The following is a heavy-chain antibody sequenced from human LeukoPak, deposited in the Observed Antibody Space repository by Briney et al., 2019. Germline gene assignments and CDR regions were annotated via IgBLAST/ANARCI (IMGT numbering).Heavy chain of an antibody. Sequence: SVKVSCKASGGTFISYAISWVRQAPGQGLEWMGGIIPIFGTANYAQKFQGRVTITADESTSTAYMELSSLRSEDTAVYYCARVAHYCSGGSCYYYFDYWGQGTLVTVSS. CDR3: ARVAHYCSGGSCYYYFDY. CDR1: GGTFISYA. CDR2: IIPIFGTA. D-gene: IGHD2-15*01. J-gene: IGHJ4*02. V-gene: IGHV1-69*13.